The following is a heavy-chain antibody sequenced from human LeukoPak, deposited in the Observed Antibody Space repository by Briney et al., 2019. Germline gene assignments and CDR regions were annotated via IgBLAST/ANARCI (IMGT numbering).Heavy chain of an antibody. CDR1: GFTFSSYA. D-gene: IGHD3-22*01. J-gene: IGHJ3*02. V-gene: IGHV3-30-3*01. CDR3: ARAPMSYDSSGFGGAFDI. Sequence: GGSLRLSCAASGFTFSSYAMHWVRQAPGKGLEWVAVISYDGTNKYYADSVKGRFTISRDNSKNTMYLQMNSLRAEDTAMYYCARAPMSYDSSGFGGAFDIWGQGTMVTVSS. CDR2: ISYDGTNK.